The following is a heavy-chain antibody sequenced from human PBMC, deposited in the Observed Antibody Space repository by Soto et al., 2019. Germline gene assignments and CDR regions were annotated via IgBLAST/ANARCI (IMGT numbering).Heavy chain of an antibody. D-gene: IGHD2-2*02. V-gene: IGHV4-34*01. Sequence: SATLSLTCAVYGGSFSGYYWSWIRQPPGKGLEWIGEINHSGSTNYNPSLKSRVTISVDTSKNQFSLKLSSVTAADTAVYYCARVVSYRSWFDPWGQGTLVTVSS. CDR2: INHSGST. J-gene: IGHJ5*02. CDR3: ARVVSYRSWFDP. CDR1: GGSFSGYY.